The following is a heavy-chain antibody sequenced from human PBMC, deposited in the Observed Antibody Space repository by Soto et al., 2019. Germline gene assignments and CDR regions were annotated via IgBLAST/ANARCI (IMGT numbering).Heavy chain of an antibody. CDR3: ASLRSKEQQLMTYYYYAMDV. V-gene: IGHV1-46*01. D-gene: IGHD6-13*01. J-gene: IGHJ6*02. Sequence: GASVKVSCKASGYTFTSYSTHWVRQAPGQGLEWMAIINPDGDSTNYAQKFQGRVTLTRDTSTSTVYMELSSLRSEDTAVYYCASLRSKEQQLMTYYYYAMDVWGQGTTVTVSS. CDR2: INPDGDST. CDR1: GYTFTSYS.